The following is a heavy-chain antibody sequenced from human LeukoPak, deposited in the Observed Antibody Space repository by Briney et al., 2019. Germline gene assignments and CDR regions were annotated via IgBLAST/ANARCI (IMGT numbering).Heavy chain of an antibody. CDR2: IYYSGST. Sequence: SETLSLTCTVSGGSISSHYWSWIRQPPGKGLEWIGYIYYSGSTNYNPSLKSRVTISVDTSKNQFSLKLSSVTAADTAVYYCARVTGWAMDVWGKGTTVTVSS. CDR1: GGSISSHY. V-gene: IGHV4-59*11. CDR3: ARVTGWAMDV. J-gene: IGHJ6*03. D-gene: IGHD3-16*01.